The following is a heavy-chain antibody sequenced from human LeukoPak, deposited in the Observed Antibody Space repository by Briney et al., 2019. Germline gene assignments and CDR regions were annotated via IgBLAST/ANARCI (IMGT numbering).Heavy chain of an antibody. J-gene: IGHJ4*02. CDR1: AGSFSGYY. CDR3: ARGRLPLHY. CDR2: INHSGST. Sequence: PSETLSLTCPVYAGSFSGYYWSWIRQPPGKGLEWIGEINHSGSTNYNPSLRSRVTISGNTSKNQFSLKLSSVTAADTGVYYCARGRLPLHYWGQGTLVTVSS. V-gene: IGHV4-34*01.